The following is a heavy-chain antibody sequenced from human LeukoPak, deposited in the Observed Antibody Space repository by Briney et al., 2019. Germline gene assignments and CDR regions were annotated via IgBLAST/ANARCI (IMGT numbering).Heavy chain of an antibody. CDR3: ARTTKVVGYYDY. CDR2: INHSGST. CDR1: GGSFSGYY. J-gene: IGHJ4*02. V-gene: IGHV4-34*01. D-gene: IGHD2-15*01. Sequence: KPSETLSLTCAVYGGSFSGYYWSWIRQPPGKWLEWIGEINHSGSTNYNPSLKSRVTISVDASKNQFSLKLSSVTAADTAVYYCARTTKVVGYYDYWGQGTLVTVSS.